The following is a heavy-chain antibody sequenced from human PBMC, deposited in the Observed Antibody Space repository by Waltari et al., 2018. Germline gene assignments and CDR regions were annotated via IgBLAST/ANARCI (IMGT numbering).Heavy chain of an antibody. V-gene: IGHV1-2*02. CDR3: VCRIAETYFDY. D-gene: IGHD6-13*01. Sequence: QVQLVQPGAEVKKPGAPVKVSCQASGSTFTDYYIQWVRQAPGHGLEWMGWIIPDSGGTNYAQKFQGRVTMTRDTSISTAYMELSRLRSDDTAVYYCVCRIAETYFDYWGQGTLVTVSS. CDR1: GSTFTDYY. CDR2: IIPDSGGT. J-gene: IGHJ4*02.